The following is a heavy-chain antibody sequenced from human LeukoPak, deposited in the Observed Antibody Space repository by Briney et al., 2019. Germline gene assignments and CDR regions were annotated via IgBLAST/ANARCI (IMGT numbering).Heavy chain of an antibody. J-gene: IGHJ4*02. V-gene: IGHV3-23*01. CDR2: ISGSGGST. Sequence: GGSLRLSCAASGFTFSSYAMSWVRQAPGKGLEWVSAISGSGGSTYYADSVKGRFTISRDNSKNTLYLQMNSLRAEDTAVYYCAKTPDIVVVPAALTLDHWGQGTLVTVSS. CDR1: GFTFSSYA. CDR3: AKTPDIVVVPAALTLDH. D-gene: IGHD2-2*01.